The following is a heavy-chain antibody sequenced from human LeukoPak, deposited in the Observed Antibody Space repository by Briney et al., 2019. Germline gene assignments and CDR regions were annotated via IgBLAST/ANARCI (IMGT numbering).Heavy chain of an antibody. J-gene: IGHJ4*02. CDR3: ARRDKPGILVY. Sequence: SETLSLTCTVSGVSISSYYWSWIRQPPGKGREWMGYIYYSGSTNYNPSLKSRVTISVDTSKNQFSLKLSSVTAADTAVYYCARRDKPGILVYWRQGTLVTVSP. V-gene: IGHV4-59*01. CDR2: IYYSGST. CDR1: GVSISSYY. D-gene: IGHD1-26*01.